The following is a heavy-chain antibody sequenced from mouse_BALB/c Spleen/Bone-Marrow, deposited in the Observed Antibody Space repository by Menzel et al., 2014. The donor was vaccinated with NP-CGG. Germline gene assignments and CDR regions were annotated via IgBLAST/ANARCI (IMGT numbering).Heavy chain of an antibody. V-gene: IGHV2-9*02. D-gene: IGHD1-1*01. CDR1: GFSLTSYG. J-gene: IGHJ3*01. CDR3: ASSYYGTSQFAY. Sequence: VMLVESGPGLVSPSQSLSITCTVSGFSLTSYGVHWVRQPPGKGLEWLGVIWAGGNTIYNSALMSRLSINKDNSKSHVFLKMNSLQTDDTAMYSCASSYYGTSQFAYWGQGTLVTVSA. CDR2: IWAGGNT.